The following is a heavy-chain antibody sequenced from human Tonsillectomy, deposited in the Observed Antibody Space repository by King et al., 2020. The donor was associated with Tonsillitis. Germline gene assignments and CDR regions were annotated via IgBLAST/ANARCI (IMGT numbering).Heavy chain of an antibody. J-gene: IGHJ4*02. V-gene: IGHV4-39*01. Sequence: LQLQESGPGLVKPSETLSLTCTVSGGSVSSSSYYWGWIRQPPGKGLEWIGSIYYSGSTYYNPSLKSRVTISVDTSKNQFSQKLSSVTAADTAVYYCARLLYGDYSWYFDYWGQGTLVTVSS. CDR1: GGSVSSSSYY. CDR2: IYYSGST. CDR3: ARLLYGDYSWYFDY. D-gene: IGHD4-17*01.